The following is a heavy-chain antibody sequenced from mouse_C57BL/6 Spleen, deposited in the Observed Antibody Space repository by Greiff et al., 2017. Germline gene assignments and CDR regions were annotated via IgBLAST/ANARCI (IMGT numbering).Heavy chain of an antibody. CDR2: INPYNGGT. V-gene: IGHV1-19*01. D-gene: IGHD2-3*01. J-gene: IGHJ4*01. CDR3: AKMGSRYYAMDY. Sequence: EVQLQQSGPVLVKPGASVKMSCKASGYTFTDYYMNWVKQSHGKSLEWIGVINPYNGGTSYNQKFKGKATLTVDKSSSTAYMELNSLTSEDSAVXYSAKMGSRYYAMDYWGQGTSVTVSS. CDR1: GYTFTDYY.